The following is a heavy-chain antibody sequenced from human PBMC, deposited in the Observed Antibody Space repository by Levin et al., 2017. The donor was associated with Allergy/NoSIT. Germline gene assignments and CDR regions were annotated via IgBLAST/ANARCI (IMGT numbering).Heavy chain of an antibody. Sequence: PSETLSLTCTVSGGSISRGGDYWSWIRQHPGKGLEWIGYIYYSGSTDYNPSLKSRIFMSVDTSENQFSLNLSSVAAADSAVYYCARGGSMAGLFDPWGQGTLVTVSS. CDR2: IYYSGST. V-gene: IGHV4-31*03. CDR1: GGSISRGGDY. J-gene: IGHJ5*02. CDR3: ARGGSMAGLFDP. D-gene: IGHD6-19*01.